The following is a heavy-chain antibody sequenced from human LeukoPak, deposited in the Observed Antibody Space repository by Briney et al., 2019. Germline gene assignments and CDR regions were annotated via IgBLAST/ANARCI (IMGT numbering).Heavy chain of an antibody. J-gene: IGHJ3*02. CDR3: AKGPRRGTGCDGVDI. D-gene: IGHD1-14*01. Sequence: GGSLRLSCAASGFTFDDHTMHWVRQAPGKGLEWVSLINWEGGATYYADSVKGRFTISRDNSKNSLYLQMESLRTEDTALYYCAKGPRRGTGCDGVDIWGQGTMVTVSS. V-gene: IGHV3-43*01. CDR2: INWEGGAT. CDR1: GFTFDDHT.